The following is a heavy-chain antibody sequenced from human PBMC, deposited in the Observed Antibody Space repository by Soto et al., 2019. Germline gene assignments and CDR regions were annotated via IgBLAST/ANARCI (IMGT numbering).Heavy chain of an antibody. Sequence: HPGGPLRLSCAACGFSFDDYAMHWVRQAPGRGLEWVSGITWNSGYIGYADSVKGRFTISKDNAKNSLYLKMNSLRPEDTAVYYFATGTYDTSGYYPAPDYWGQGSLVTVSS. CDR2: ITWNSGYI. CDR3: ATGTYDTSGYYPAPDY. V-gene: IGHV3-9*01. D-gene: IGHD3-22*01. J-gene: IGHJ4*02. CDR1: GFSFDDYA.